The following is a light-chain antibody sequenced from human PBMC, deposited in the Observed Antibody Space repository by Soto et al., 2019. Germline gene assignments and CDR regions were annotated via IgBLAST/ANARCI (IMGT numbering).Light chain of an antibody. CDR3: SLYISSGTRV. V-gene: IGLV2-14*03. Sequence: QSALTQPASVSGSPGQSITISCTGTSSDVGGYNSVSWYQQHPGKAPQLMIYDVSYRPSGVSDRFSGSKSGNTASLTISGLQAEDEADYYCSLYISSGTRVFGGGTKVTVL. CDR1: SSDVGGYNS. CDR2: DVS. J-gene: IGLJ3*02.